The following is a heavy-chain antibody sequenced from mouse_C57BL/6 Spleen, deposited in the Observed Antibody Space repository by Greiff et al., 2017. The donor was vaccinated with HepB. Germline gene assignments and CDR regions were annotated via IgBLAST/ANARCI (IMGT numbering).Heavy chain of an antibody. CDR2: IYPGGGYT. CDR1: GYTFTNYW. Sequence: QVQLQQSGAELVRPGTSVKMSCKASGYTFTNYWIGWAKQRPGHGLEWIGDIYPGGGYTNYNEKFKGKATLTADKSSSTAYMQFSSLTSEDSAIYYCARGGYYDYDGGYAMDYWGQGTSVTVSS. J-gene: IGHJ4*01. CDR3: ARGGYYDYDGGYAMDY. D-gene: IGHD2-4*01. V-gene: IGHV1-63*01.